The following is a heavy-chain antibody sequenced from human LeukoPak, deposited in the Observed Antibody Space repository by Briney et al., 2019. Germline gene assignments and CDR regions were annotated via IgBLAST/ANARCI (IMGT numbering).Heavy chain of an antibody. D-gene: IGHD5-24*01. V-gene: IGHV1-2*04. CDR2: INPNSGGT. Sequence: ASVKVSCKASGGTFSSYAISWVRQAPGQGLEWMGWINPNSGGTNYAQKFQGWVTMTRDTSISTAYMELSRLRSDDTAVYYCARDGALEVATIPDYWGQGTLVTVSS. J-gene: IGHJ4*02. CDR3: ARDGALEVATIPDY. CDR1: GGTFSSYA.